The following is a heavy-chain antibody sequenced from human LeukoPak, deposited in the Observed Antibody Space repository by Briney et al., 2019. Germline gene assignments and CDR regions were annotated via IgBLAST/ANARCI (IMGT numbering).Heavy chain of an antibody. V-gene: IGHV3-11*01. D-gene: IGHD1-26*01. Sequence: PGGSLRLSCAASGFTFSDDYMSWIRQAPGKGLEWLSYISSDGDGTYYADSVEGRFTISRDNARNSLYLQMNSLRVEDTAVYYCARGGSYGIWGQGTLVTVSS. CDR2: ISSDGDGT. CDR1: GFTFSDDY. J-gene: IGHJ4*02. CDR3: ARGGSYGI.